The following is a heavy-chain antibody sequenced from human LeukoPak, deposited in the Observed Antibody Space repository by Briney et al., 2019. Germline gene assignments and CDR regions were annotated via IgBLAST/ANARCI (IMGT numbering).Heavy chain of an antibody. CDR2: IRSKAYGGTT. D-gene: IGHD2-2*01. V-gene: IGHV3-49*03. CDR1: GFTFGDYA. CDR3: SRDIVVVPAAIWFDP. Sequence: PGGSLRLSRTASGFTFGDYAMRWCPQAPGKGLERGGVIRSKAYGGTTEYAASVKGRFTISRDDSKSIAYLQLNSLKTEETAVYYCSRDIVVVPAAIWFDPWGQGTLVTVSS. J-gene: IGHJ5*02.